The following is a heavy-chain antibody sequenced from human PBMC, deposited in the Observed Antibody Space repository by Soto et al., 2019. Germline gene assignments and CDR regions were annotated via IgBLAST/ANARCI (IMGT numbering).Heavy chain of an antibody. J-gene: IGHJ4*02. D-gene: IGHD2-21*01. CDR2: IFYTGTT. Sequence: SETLSLTCSGSGGSITYNSYYWGWIRQPPGKGLEWVGGIFYTGTTYYNPSLKDRVSISVDTSKNSFSLNLTSVTAADTAVYFCARLVVVSPVANVWGQGALVTVSS. CDR3: ARLVVVSPVANV. V-gene: IGHV4-39*02. CDR1: GGSITYNSYY.